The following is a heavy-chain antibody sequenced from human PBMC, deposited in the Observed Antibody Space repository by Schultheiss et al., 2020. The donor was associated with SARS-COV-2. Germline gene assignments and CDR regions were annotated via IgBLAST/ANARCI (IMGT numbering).Heavy chain of an antibody. CDR3: ARLRITDDAFDI. J-gene: IGHJ3*02. CDR1: GFSLRTSGMR. D-gene: IGHD3-16*01. V-gene: IGHV2-70*04. CDR2: IDWDDDK. Sequence: SGPTLVKPTHTLILTCTFSGFSLRTSGMRVRWFRQPPGKALEWLGRIDWDDDKYYSTSLKTRLTISKDTSKNQVVLTMTNMDPVDTATYYCARLRITDDAFDIWGQGTMVTVSS.